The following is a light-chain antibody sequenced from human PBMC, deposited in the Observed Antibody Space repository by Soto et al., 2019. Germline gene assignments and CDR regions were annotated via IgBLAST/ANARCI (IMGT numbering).Light chain of an antibody. J-gene: IGKJ1*01. CDR2: GVS. CDR1: QSLSSRN. CDR3: QQYNSFSPPWT. V-gene: IGKV3-20*01. Sequence: ELVLTQSPGTLSLSPGERATLSCRASQSLSSRNLAWYQQKPGQAPRPLIYGVSSRATGIPDRFSGSGSGTEFTLTINSLQPDDFATYYCQQYNSFSPPWTFGQGTKVDI.